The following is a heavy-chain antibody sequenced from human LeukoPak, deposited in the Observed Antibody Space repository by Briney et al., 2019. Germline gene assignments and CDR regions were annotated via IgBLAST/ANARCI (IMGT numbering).Heavy chain of an antibody. CDR2: INEYGST. CDR1: GGSFSGYY. CDR3: ARDPNYGDYHSDETSSKKSLNYFDY. V-gene: IGHV4-34*01. D-gene: IGHD4-17*01. J-gene: IGHJ4*02. Sequence: SETLSLTCGVYGGSFSGYYWTWVRQTPGKGLEWIGEINEYGSTKYNPSLKSRVTISVDTSKNQFSLKLSSVTAADTAVYYCARDPNYGDYHSDETSSKKSLNYFDYWGQGTLVTVSS.